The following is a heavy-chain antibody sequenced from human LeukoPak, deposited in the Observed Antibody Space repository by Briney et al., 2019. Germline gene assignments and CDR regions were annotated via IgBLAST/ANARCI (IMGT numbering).Heavy chain of an antibody. V-gene: IGHV4-38-2*02. J-gene: IGHJ6*03. CDR3: ARVPLYCSSTSCYPYYSMDV. CDR2: LYHSGST. CDR1: GHSISTAYY. D-gene: IGHD2-2*01. Sequence: SETLSLTCTASGHSISTAYYGGWSRQPPGKGLEWIGSLYHSGSTYYNPSLKSRVTISVDTSKNQFSLKLSSVTAADTAVYYCARVPLYCSSTSCYPYYSMDVWGKGTTVTVSS.